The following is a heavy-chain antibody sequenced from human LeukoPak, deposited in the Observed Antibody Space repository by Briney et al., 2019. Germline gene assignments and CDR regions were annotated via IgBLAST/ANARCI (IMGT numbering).Heavy chain of an antibody. CDR2: IIPIFGTA. J-gene: IGHJ4*02. CDR3: ARMGIAVAGTAFIFDY. V-gene: IGHV1-69*05. Sequence: GASVKVSCKASGGTFSSYAISWVRQAPGQGLEWMGRIIPIFGTANYAQKFQGRVTITTDESTSTAYMELSSLRSEDTAVYYCARMGIAVAGTAFIFDYWGQGTLVTVSS. D-gene: IGHD6-19*01. CDR1: GGTFSSYA.